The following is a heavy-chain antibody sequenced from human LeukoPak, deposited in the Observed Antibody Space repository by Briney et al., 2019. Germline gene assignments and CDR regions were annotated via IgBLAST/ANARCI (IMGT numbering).Heavy chain of an antibody. CDR1: GFTFRNYW. D-gene: IGHD2-2*01. V-gene: IGHV3-7*03. J-gene: IGHJ6*02. CDR3: ARDFQPRYCSSSSCSPA. CDR2: IRPDGSQK. Sequence: GGSLRLSCAASGFTFRNYWMSWVRQAPGEGLEWVANIRPDGSQKYYVDSARGRFTISRDNAKSSLYLQMSSLRPEDTATYYCARDFQPRYCSSSSCSPAWGQGTTVTVSS.